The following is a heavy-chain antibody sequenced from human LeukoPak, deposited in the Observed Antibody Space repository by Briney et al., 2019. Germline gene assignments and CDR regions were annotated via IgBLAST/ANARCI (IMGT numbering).Heavy chain of an antibody. D-gene: IGHD3-10*01. V-gene: IGHV3-23*01. J-gene: IGHJ6*02. CDR3: AKVLGFGGDAYGMDV. Sequence: PGGSLRLSCAASGGSTFRRYDLTWIRQAPGKGLEWVSLISSGGTTCYADSVRGRFTISRDISKNTLYLQVNSLRTDDTAVYYCAKVLGFGGDAYGMDVWGQGTTVTVSS. CDR2: ISSGGTT. CDR1: GGSTFRRYD.